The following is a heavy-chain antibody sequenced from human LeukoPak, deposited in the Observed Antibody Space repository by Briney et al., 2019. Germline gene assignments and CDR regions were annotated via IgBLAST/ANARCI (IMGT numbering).Heavy chain of an antibody. CDR1: GFTFSDYY. CDR3: ARPGSGYSYGLDY. D-gene: IGHD5-18*01. Sequence: PGGSLRLSCAASGFTFSDYYMSWIRQAPGKGLEWVSYISSSSSHTNYADSVKGRFTISRDNAKNSLYLQMNSLRAEDTAVYYCARPGSGYSYGLDYWGQGTLVTVSS. J-gene: IGHJ4*02. CDR2: ISSSSSHT. V-gene: IGHV3-11*03.